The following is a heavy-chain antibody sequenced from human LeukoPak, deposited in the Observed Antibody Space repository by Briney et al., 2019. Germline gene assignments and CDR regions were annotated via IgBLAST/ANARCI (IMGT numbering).Heavy chain of an antibody. Sequence: PSETLSLTCTVSGGSISSYYWSWIRQPAGKGLEWIGRIYTSGSTNYNPSLKSRVTMSVDMSKNQFSLKLSSVTAADTAVYCCAGDTREGDILTGYYHRDAFYIWGPGTMVTVSS. CDR3: AGDTREGDILTGYYHRDAFYI. CDR1: GGSISSYY. CDR2: IYTSGST. J-gene: IGHJ3*02. D-gene: IGHD3-9*01. V-gene: IGHV4-4*07.